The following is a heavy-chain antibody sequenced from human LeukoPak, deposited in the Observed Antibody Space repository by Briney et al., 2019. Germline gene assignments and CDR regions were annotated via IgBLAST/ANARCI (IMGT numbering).Heavy chain of an antibody. CDR1: GFTFTSYG. V-gene: IGHV1-18*01. CDR3: ARCTINDFWSGCNWFDP. J-gene: IGHJ5*02. CDR2: ISAYNGNK. D-gene: IGHD3-3*01. Sequence: ASVKVSCKASGFTFTSYGISWVRQAPGQGLEWMGWISAYNGNKNYAQKLQGRVTMTTDTATSTVYMELRSLRSEDTAVYYCARCTINDFWSGCNWFDPWGQGTLVTVSS.